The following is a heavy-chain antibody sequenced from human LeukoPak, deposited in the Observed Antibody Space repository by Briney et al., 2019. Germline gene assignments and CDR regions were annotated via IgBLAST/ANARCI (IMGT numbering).Heavy chain of an antibody. J-gene: IGHJ5*02. V-gene: IGHV4-34*01. D-gene: IGHD6-19*01. Sequence: SETLSLTCAVYGGSFSGYYWSWIRQPPGKVLEWIGEINHSGSTNYNPSLKSRVTISVDTSKNQFSLKVRSVTAADTAVYYCAKPRTRLAWFDPWGQGTLVTVSS. CDR1: GGSFSGYY. CDR2: INHSGST. CDR3: AKPRTRLAWFDP.